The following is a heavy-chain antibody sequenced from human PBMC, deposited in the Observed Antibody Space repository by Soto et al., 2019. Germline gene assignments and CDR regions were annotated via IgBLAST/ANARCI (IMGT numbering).Heavy chain of an antibody. CDR2: IYSGGST. V-gene: IGHV3-53*01. Sequence: PGGSLRLSCAASGFNFINGYMSWVRQAPGKGLEWVSVIYSGGSTFYADSVKGRFTISRDNSNNTVYLQMNSLRAEDTAVYYCARDFTGYFDYWGQGALVTVSS. CDR1: GFNFINGY. CDR3: ARDFTGYFDY. J-gene: IGHJ4*02. D-gene: IGHD4-4*01.